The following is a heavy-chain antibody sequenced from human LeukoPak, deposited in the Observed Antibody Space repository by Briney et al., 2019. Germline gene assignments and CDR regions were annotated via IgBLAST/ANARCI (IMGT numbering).Heavy chain of an antibody. CDR1: GGSISSSSYY. D-gene: IGHD6-19*01. J-gene: IGHJ4*02. CDR3: ARLVAGPFDY. CDR2: IYHSGST. V-gene: IGHV4-39*07. Sequence: SETLSLTCTVSGGSISSSSYYWGWIRQPPGKGLEWIGEIYHSGSTNYNPSLKSRVTISVDKSKNQFSLKLSSVTAADTAVYYCARLVAGPFDYWGQGTLVTVSS.